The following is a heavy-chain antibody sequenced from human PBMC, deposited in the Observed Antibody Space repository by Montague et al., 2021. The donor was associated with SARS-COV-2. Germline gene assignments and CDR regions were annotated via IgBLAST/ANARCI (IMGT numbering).Heavy chain of an antibody. CDR1: GFTFSSYS. D-gene: IGHD3/OR15-3a*01. V-gene: IGHV3-21*01. J-gene: IGHJ6*02. Sequence: SLSLSCAASGFTFSSYSMNWVRQAPGKGLEWVSSISSSSSSYIYYADSVKGRFTISRDNAKNSLYLQMNSLRAEDTAVYYCARDYVEFVVIFGRYYYYGMDVWGQGTTVTVSS. CDR3: ARDYVEFVVIFGRYYYYGMDV. CDR2: ISSSSSSYI.